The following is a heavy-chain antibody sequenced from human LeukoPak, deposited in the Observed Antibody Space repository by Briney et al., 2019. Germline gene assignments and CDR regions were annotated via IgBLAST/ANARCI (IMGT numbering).Heavy chain of an antibody. D-gene: IGHD5-24*01. Sequence: ASVKVSCKASGYTFTGYYMHWVRQAPGQGLEWMGWINPNSGGTNYAQKFQGRVTMTRDTSISTAYMELSSLRSEDTAVYYCARGPRDGYNYFFDYYYYYMDVWGKGTTVTVSS. CDR2: INPNSGGT. CDR1: GYTFTGYY. J-gene: IGHJ6*03. CDR3: ARGPRDGYNYFFDYYYYYMDV. V-gene: IGHV1-2*02.